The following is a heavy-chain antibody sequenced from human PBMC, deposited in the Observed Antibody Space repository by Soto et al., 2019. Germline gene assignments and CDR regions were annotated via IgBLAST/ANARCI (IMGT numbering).Heavy chain of an antibody. CDR3: ARFGGITTDDAFDI. J-gene: IGHJ3*02. CDR2: TNHSGST. Sequence: SETLSLTCAVYGGSFSGYYWSWIRQPPGKGLEWIGETNHSGSTNYNPSLKSRVTISGDTSKNQFSLKLSPGTAADTSVYYCARFGGITTDDAFDIWGQGTMVTVSS. D-gene: IGHD3-16*01. V-gene: IGHV4-34*01. CDR1: GGSFSGYY.